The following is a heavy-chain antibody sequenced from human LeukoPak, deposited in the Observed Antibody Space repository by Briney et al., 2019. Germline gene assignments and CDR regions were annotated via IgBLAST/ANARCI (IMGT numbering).Heavy chain of an antibody. J-gene: IGHJ6*03. CDR1: GFTFSDYY. Sequence: GGSLRLSCAASGFTFSDYYMSWIRQAPGKGPEWVSSITSSSSYIYYADSVKGRFTISRDNARSSLYLQMNSLRAEDTALYYCARDGDTVLTRGYYYYMDVWGKGTTVTVSS. CDR3: ARDGDTVLTRGYYYYMDV. D-gene: IGHD4-23*01. V-gene: IGHV3-11*06. CDR2: ITSSSSYI.